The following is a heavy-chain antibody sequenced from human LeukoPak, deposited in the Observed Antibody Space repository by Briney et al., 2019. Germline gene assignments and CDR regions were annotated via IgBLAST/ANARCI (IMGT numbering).Heavy chain of an antibody. CDR2: IKSKTDGGTT. Sequence: WGSLRLSCAASGFTFSNAWMSWVRQAPGKGLEWVGRIKSKTDGGTTDYAATVKGRFTISRDDSKNTLYLQMNSLKTEDTAVYYCTTDRFAVQKGGYWGQGTQVTVPS. J-gene: IGHJ4*02. CDR1: GFTFSNAW. D-gene: IGHD1-1*01. CDR3: TTDRFAVQKGGY. V-gene: IGHV3-15*01.